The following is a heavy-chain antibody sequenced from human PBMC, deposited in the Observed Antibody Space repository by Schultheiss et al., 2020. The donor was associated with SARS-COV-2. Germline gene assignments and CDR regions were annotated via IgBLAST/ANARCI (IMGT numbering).Heavy chain of an antibody. CDR3: VKARIAAAGSRGDY. V-gene: IGHV3-74*03. Sequence: GGSLRLSCAASGFTFSSYWMHWVRQAPGKGLVWVSRINGDGSSTTYADSVKGRFTISRDNAKNTLFLQMNSLRAEDTAVYYCVKARIAAAGSRGDYWGQGTLVTVSS. CDR1: GFTFSSYW. CDR2: INGDGSST. D-gene: IGHD6-13*01. J-gene: IGHJ4*02.